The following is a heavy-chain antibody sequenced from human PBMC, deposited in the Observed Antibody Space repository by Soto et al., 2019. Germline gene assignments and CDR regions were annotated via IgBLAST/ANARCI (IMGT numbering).Heavy chain of an antibody. V-gene: IGHV1-18*01. D-gene: IGHD1-1*01. CDR1: GYTFTSYG. J-gene: IGHJ3*02. Sequence: ASVKVSCKASGYTFTSYGISWVRQAPGQGLEWMGWMSAYNGNTDYAQKLQGRVTMTTDTSTSTAYMELRSLRSDDTAVYYCASGHHTHDPYAFDIWGQGTIVTVSS. CDR3: ASGHHTHDPYAFDI. CDR2: MSAYNGNT.